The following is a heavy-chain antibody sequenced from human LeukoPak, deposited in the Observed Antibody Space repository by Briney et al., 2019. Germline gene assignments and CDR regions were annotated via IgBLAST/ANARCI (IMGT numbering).Heavy chain of an antibody. CDR2: IYSSGST. CDR3: ARGGAYYYDSSGMFDP. CDR1: GGSISSYY. J-gene: IGHJ5*02. Sequence: SETLSLTCTVSGGSISSYYWSWIRQPAGKGLEWIGRIYSSGSTNYNPSLKSRVTMSVDTSKNQFSLKLSSVTAADTAVYYCARGGAYYYDSSGMFDPWGQGTLVTVSS. V-gene: IGHV4-4*07. D-gene: IGHD3-22*01.